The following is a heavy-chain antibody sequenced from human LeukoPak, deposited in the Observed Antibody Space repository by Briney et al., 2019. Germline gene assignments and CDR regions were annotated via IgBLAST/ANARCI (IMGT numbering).Heavy chain of an antibody. V-gene: IGHV3-7*01. Sequence: GGSLRLSCAASGFTFSSYWMSWVRQAPGKGLEWVANIKQDGSAKYYVDSVKGRFTISRDNAKKSLYLQMNSLRAEDTAVYYCARAYSGSYGLGYYYMDVWGKGTTVTISS. CDR3: ARAYSGSYGLGYYYMDV. CDR1: GFTFSSYW. J-gene: IGHJ6*03. D-gene: IGHD1-26*01. CDR2: IKQDGSAK.